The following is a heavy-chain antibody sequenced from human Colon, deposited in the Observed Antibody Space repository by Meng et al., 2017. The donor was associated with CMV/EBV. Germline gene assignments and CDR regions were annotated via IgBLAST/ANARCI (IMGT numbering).Heavy chain of an antibody. CDR1: GFTFVTYT. D-gene: IGHD3-10*01. V-gene: IGHV3-21*01. J-gene: IGHJ4*02. Sequence: CEASGFTFVTYTMDWVRQAPGKGLEWVSSISSRSTYIYYADSMKGRFTISRDNAKNSLYLQMNSLRAEDTAVYYCARDYGSGSRFDYWGQGTLVTVSS. CDR2: ISSRSTYI. CDR3: ARDYGSGSRFDY.